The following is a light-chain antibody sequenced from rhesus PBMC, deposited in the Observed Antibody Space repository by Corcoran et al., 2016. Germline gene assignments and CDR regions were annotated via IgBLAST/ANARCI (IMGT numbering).Light chain of an antibody. V-gene: IGKV1-74*01. J-gene: IGKJ4*01. CDR3: QHSYGTPLT. CDR1: ENVNNY. CDR2: KAS. Sequence: DIQMTQSPSSLSASVGDRVTITCRASENVNNYLHWYQQKPGKAPKILIYKASTLQSGVPSRFSGSGYGTDFTLTISSLQPEDFATYYCQHSYGTPLTVGGGTKVELK.